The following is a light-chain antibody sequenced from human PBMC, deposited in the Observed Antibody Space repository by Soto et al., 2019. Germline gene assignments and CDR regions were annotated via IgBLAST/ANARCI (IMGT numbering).Light chain of an antibody. J-gene: IGLJ1*01. CDR1: SSDIGAGFD. CDR3: QSYENSRTGFYV. CDR2: GNT. V-gene: IGLV1-40*01. Sequence: QSVLTQPPSVAGAPVQRVTISCTGSSSDIGAGFDVHWYQHLPGTAPKLLIYGNTNRPSGVPGRFSGSKSGTSASLVITGLQAEDEADYYCQSYENSRTGFYVFGTGTKLTVL.